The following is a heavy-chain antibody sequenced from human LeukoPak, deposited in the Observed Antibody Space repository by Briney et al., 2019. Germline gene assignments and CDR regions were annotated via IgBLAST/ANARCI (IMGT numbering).Heavy chain of an antibody. CDR1: GFTFSSYV. V-gene: IGHV3-23*01. CDR2: ISGSGSST. D-gene: IGHD3-10*01. CDR3: AKENGFTYGRYYFDN. Sequence: PGGSLRLSCAASGFTFSSYVMTWVRQAPGKGLEWVSVISGSGSSTYYAASVKCRFPISRDNSKNTLYLQMNSLRAEDTAVYSCAKENGFTYGRYYFDNWGQGTLVTVSS. J-gene: IGHJ4*02.